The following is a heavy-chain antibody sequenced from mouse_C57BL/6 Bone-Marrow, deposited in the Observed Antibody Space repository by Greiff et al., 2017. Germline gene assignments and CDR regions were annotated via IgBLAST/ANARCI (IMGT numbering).Heavy chain of an antibody. CDR3: ARQDY. CDR1: GFTFSSYG. Sequence: VQLQQSGGDLVKPGGSLKLSCAASGFTFSSYGMSWVRQTPDKRLEWVATISSGGSYTYYPDSVKGRFTISGDNAKNTLYLQMSSLKSEDTAMYYCARQDYWGQGATLTVAS. V-gene: IGHV5-6*01. J-gene: IGHJ2*01. CDR2: ISSGGSYT.